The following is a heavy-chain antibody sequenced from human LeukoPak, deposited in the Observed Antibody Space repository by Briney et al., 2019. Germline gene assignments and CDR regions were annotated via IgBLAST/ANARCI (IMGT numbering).Heavy chain of an antibody. V-gene: IGHV3-64*01. Sequence: GALRLSCAASGFTFSSYAMHWVRQAPGKGLEYVSAISSNGGSTYYANSVKGRFTISRDNSKNTLYLQMGSLRAEDMAVYYCARVGSSYYYYYGMDVWGQGTTVTVSS. D-gene: IGHD6-13*01. CDR3: ARVGSSYYYYYGMDV. CDR1: GFTFSSYA. J-gene: IGHJ6*02. CDR2: ISSNGGST.